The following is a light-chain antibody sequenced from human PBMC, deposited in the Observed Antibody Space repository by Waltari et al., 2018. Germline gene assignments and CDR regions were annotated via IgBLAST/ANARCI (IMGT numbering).Light chain of an antibody. J-gene: IGLJ1*01. V-gene: IGLV2-23*01. CDR3: CSFAGSNTYV. Sequence: SGSPGQSITISCTGASSDVGSYNLVSWYQQYPGKAPKLIIYEGSKRPPGVSNRFSGSKSGNTGSLTISGLQVEDEADYYCCSFAGSNTYVLGTGTKVSVL. CDR1: SSDVGSYNL. CDR2: EGS.